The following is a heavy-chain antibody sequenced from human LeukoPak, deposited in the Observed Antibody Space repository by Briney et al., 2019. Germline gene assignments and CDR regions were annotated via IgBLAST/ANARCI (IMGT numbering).Heavy chain of an antibody. J-gene: IGHJ6*02. Sequence: GGSLRLSCAASGFSFDDYAMHWVRQAPGKGLEWVSGISWNSGNIAYADAVKGRFTISRDSARNSLYLQMNSLRAEDTALYYCGKDIGYGGTADHYPYGGDVWALGTTVTVSS. CDR3: GKDIGYGGTADHYPYGGDV. D-gene: IGHD4-23*01. CDR2: ISWNSGNI. CDR1: GFSFDDYA. V-gene: IGHV3-9*01.